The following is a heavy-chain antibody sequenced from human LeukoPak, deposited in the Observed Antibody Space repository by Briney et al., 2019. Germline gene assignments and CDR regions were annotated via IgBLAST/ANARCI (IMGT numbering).Heavy chain of an antibody. Sequence: SQTLSLTCAISGDSVSSSSAAWNWIRQSPSGGLEWLGRTYYRSKWYNDYAVSVKSRITINPDTSKNQFSLQLNSVTPEDTAVYYCARGASIEEQPPLDYWGQGTLVTVSS. D-gene: IGHD6-13*01. J-gene: IGHJ4*02. CDR3: ARGASIEEQPPLDY. CDR2: TYYRSKWYN. CDR1: GDSVSSSSAA. V-gene: IGHV6-1*01.